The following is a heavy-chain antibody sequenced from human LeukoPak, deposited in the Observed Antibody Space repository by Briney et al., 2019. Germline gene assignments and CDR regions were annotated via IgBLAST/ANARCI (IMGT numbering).Heavy chain of an antibody. CDR2: INHSGST. Sequence: SETLSLTCAVYGGSFSGYYWSWIRQPPGKGLEWIGEINHSGSTNYNPSLKSRVTISVDTSKNQFSLKLSSVTAADTAVYYCASRRDGYNPFIDYWGQGTLVTVSS. J-gene: IGHJ4*02. V-gene: IGHV4-34*01. D-gene: IGHD5-24*01. CDR1: GGSFSGYY. CDR3: ASRRDGYNPFIDY.